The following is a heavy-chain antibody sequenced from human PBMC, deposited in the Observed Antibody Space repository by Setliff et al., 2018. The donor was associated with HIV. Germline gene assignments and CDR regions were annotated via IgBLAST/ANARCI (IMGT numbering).Heavy chain of an antibody. V-gene: IGHV4-61*10. CDR2: IFYTGST. J-gene: IGHJ4*02. CDR1: GGSISSGSYY. D-gene: IGHD3-22*01. CDR3: GRQVPVPGVAVTPIDY. Sequence: ASETLSLTCTVSGGSISSGSYYWSWIRQPAGKGLEWIGFIFYTGSTTYNPSLNSRVTISVDTSKNQFSLKVTSVTAADTAVYYCGRQVPVPGVAVTPIDYWGQGTLVTVSS.